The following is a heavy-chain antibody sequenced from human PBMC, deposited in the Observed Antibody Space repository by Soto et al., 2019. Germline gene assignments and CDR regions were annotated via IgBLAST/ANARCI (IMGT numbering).Heavy chain of an antibody. V-gene: IGHV4-30-4*01. J-gene: IGHJ5*02. CDR2: IYYTGTT. CDR1: GVSISSDENY. Sequence: LSLTCTVSGVSISSDENYWSWIRHPPGKGLEWIGYIYYTGTTSYNPSLKSRLIISIDTSKNVFSLKLNSVTAADTAVYFCARDNQRRAYNWFDPWGQGTLVTVSS. CDR3: ARDNQRRAYNWFDP.